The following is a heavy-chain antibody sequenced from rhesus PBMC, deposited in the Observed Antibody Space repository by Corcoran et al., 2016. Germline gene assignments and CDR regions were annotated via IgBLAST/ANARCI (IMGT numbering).Heavy chain of an antibody. CDR3: ARDRGYSGYSYVY. V-gene: IGHV4-93*01. J-gene: IGHJ4*01. Sequence: QVQLQESGPAMVKPSETLSLTCAVSGGSISSSNWWSWIRQSPGKGLEWMGGIYGGGGSTEYNPALKSRVTSSKDTSKDQFSLKLRSVTAADTAVYYCARDRGYSGYSYVYWGQGVLVTVSS. D-gene: IGHD5-42*01. CDR1: GGSISSSNW. CDR2: IYGGGGST.